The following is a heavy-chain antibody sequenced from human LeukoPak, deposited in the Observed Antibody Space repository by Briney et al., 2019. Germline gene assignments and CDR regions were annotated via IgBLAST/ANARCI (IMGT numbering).Heavy chain of an antibody. CDR3: AREPYSSSWFRFAP. J-gene: IGHJ5*02. CDR1: GFTFSSYS. V-gene: IGHV3-21*01. Sequence: GGSLRLSCAASGFTFSSYSMNWVRQAPGEGLEWVSSISSSSSYIYYADSVKGRFTISRDNAKNSLYLQMNSLRAEDTAVYYCAREPYSSSWFRFAPWGQGTLVTVSS. CDR2: ISSSSSYI. D-gene: IGHD6-13*01.